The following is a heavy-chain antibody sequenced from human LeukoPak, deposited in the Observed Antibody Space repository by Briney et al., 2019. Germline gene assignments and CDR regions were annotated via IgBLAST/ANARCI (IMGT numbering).Heavy chain of an antibody. J-gene: IGHJ4*02. CDR2: ISGSGGST. Sequence: GGSLRLSCAASGFTFSGYAMSWVRQAPGKGLEWVSAISGSGGSTYYADSVQGRFTISRDNSKNTLYLQMNSLRVEDTAVYYCARDDSAMFPDCWGQGTLVTVSS. CDR3: ARDDSAMFPDC. D-gene: IGHD5-18*01. CDR1: GFTFSGYA. V-gene: IGHV3-23*01.